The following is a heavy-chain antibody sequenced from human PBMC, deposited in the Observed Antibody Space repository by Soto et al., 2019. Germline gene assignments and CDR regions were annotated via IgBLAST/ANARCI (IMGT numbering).Heavy chain of an antibody. V-gene: IGHV3-9*01. CDR1: GFTFDGYA. CDR3: GKDIKPGGMDV. Sequence: EVQLAESGGGLVQPGRSLRLSCADPGFTFDGYAMHWIRQPPGKGLEWVSGIDWNRGRIDYADSVKGRFTISRDNAKNSLFLQMNSMRVEDTALYYCGKDIKPGGMDVWGKATTVNVSS. CDR2: IDWNRGRI. D-gene: IGHD1-1*01. J-gene: IGHJ6*03.